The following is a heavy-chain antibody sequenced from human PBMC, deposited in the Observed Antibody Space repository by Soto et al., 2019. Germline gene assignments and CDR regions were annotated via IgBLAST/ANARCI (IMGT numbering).Heavy chain of an antibody. CDR3: ARCLQHNERGVDYYDSSGYYYAGYDAFDI. J-gene: IGHJ3*02. D-gene: IGHD3-22*01. Sequence: GASVKVSCKASGGTFSSYAISWVRQAPGQGLEWMGGIIPIFGTANYAQKFQGRVTITADESTSTAYMELSSLRSEDTAVYYCARCLQHNERGVDYYDSSGYYYAGYDAFDIWGQGTMVTV. CDR2: IIPIFGTA. CDR1: GGTFSSYA. V-gene: IGHV1-69*13.